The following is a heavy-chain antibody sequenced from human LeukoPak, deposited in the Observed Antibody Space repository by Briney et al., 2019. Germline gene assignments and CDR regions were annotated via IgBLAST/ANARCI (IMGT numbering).Heavy chain of an antibody. Sequence: PSETLSLTCTVSGGSISSGDYYWSWIRQPPGKGLEWIGYIYYSGSTYYNPSLKSRVTISVDTSKNQFSLKLSSVTAADTAVYYCARARASWVCSSTSCSYFDYWGQGTLVTVSS. D-gene: IGHD2-2*01. CDR1: GGSISSGDYY. CDR2: IYYSGST. V-gene: IGHV4-30-4*01. CDR3: ARARASWVCSSTSCSYFDY. J-gene: IGHJ4*02.